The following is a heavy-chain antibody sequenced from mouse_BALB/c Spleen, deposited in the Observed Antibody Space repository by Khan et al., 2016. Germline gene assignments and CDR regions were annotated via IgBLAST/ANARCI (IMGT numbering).Heavy chain of an antibody. CDR2: IDPANGNT. V-gene: IGHV14-3*02. J-gene: IGHJ3*01. D-gene: IGHD1-1*01. CDR3: ARGVYGWFAY. CDR1: GFNIKDTY. Sequence: VQLQQSGAELVKPGASVKLSCTASGFNIKDTYMHWVKQRPEQGLEWIGRIDPANGNTKYDPKFQDKATVTSEKSSNTAYLQLSSLTSEDTAVYYCARGVYGWFAYWGQGTLVTVSA.